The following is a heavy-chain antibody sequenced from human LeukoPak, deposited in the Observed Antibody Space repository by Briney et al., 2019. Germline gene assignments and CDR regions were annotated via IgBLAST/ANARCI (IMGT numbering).Heavy chain of an antibody. V-gene: IGHV4-34*01. J-gene: IGHJ3*02. CDR2: INHSGST. CDR1: GGSFSGYY. Sequence: SETLSLTCAVYGGSFSGYYWSWIRQPPGKGLEWIGEINHSGSTNYNPSLKSRVTISVDTSKNQFSLKLSSVTAADTAVYYCASSTFGGVIVSDAYDIWGQGTMVTVSS. CDR3: ASSTFGGVIVSDAYDI. D-gene: IGHD3-16*02.